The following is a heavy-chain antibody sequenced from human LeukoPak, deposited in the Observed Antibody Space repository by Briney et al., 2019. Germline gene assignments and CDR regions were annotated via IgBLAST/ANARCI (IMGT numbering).Heavy chain of an antibody. CDR1: GYSFTSYW. V-gene: IGHV5-51*01. CDR2: IYPGDSDT. Sequence: KVSCKGSGYSFTSYWIGWVRQMPGKGLEWMGIIYPGDSDTRYSPSFQGQVTISADKSISTAYLQWSSLKASDTAMYYCARLGAYDSSGYYYLDYWGQGTLVTVSS. J-gene: IGHJ4*02. CDR3: ARLGAYDSSGYYYLDY. D-gene: IGHD3-22*01.